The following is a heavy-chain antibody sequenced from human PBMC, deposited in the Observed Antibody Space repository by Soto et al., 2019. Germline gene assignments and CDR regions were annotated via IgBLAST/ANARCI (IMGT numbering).Heavy chain of an antibody. D-gene: IGHD3-22*01. CDR1: GGSISSGGYS. CDR3: ARGGVDYYDSSGYYFSPYYFDY. Sequence: QLQLQESGSGLVKPSQTLSLTCAVSGGSISSGGYSWSWIRQPPGKGLEWIGYIYHSGSTYYNPSLKNRVTISVDGSKNQFSLKLSSVTAADTAVYYCARGGVDYYDSSGYYFSPYYFDYWGQGTLVTVSS. CDR2: IYHSGST. V-gene: IGHV4-30-2*01. J-gene: IGHJ4*02.